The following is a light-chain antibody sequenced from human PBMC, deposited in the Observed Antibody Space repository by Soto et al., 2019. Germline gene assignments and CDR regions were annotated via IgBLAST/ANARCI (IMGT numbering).Light chain of an antibody. CDR1: QTVSSY. J-gene: IGKJ2*01. Sequence: EIVLTQSPATLSLSPGERATLSCRASQTVSSYLAWYQQKPGQAPRLLIYDATNRATGIPARFSGSGSGTDFKLSISTLEPVDVAVSDYQQRYNWPPYTFGQGTKLEIK. CDR2: DAT. V-gene: IGKV3-11*01. CDR3: QQRYNWPPYT.